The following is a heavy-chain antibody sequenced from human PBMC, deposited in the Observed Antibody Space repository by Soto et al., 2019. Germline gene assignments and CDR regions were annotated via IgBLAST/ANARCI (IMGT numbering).Heavy chain of an antibody. CDR2: IYYSGST. J-gene: IGHJ4*02. CDR3: DTEHYYDSSGSY. D-gene: IGHD3-22*01. V-gene: IGHV4-30-4*01. Sequence: SETLSLTCTVSGGSISSGDYYWSWIRQPPGKGLEWIGYIYYSGSTYYNPSLKSRVTISVDTSKNQFSLKLSSVTAADTAVYYCDTEHYYDSSGSYWGQGTLVTVSS. CDR1: GGSISSGDYY.